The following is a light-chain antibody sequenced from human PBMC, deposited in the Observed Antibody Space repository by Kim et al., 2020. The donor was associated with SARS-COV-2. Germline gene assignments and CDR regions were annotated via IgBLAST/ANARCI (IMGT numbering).Light chain of an antibody. CDR2: RDS. J-gene: IGLJ2*01. V-gene: IGLV3-1*01. Sequence: SVSPGQTARITCSGDKLGDKYVCWYQQKPGQSPVLVIYRDSKRPSGIPERFSGSNSGNTATLTISGTQAMDEADYYCQAWDSSTVVFGGGTKLTVL. CDR1: KLGDKY. CDR3: QAWDSSTVV.